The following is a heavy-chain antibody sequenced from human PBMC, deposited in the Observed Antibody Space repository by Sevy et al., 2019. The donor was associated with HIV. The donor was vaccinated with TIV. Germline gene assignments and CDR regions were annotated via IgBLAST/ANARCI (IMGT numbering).Heavy chain of an antibody. D-gene: IGHD3-10*01. CDR2: ITYSGVNT. Sequence: GGSLRLTCAASGFTFSTYAMTWVRQAPGKGLEWVSVITYSGVNTYYADSVKGRFTISRDNSKNKLYLQMNSLRAEDTAVYYCAKDRVSGTYYTGDFDYWDQGTLVTVSS. V-gene: IGHV3-23*01. J-gene: IGHJ4*02. CDR1: GFTFSTYA. CDR3: AKDRVSGTYYTGDFDY.